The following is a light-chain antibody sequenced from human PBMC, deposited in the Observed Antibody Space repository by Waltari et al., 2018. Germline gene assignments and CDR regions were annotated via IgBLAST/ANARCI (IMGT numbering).Light chain of an antibody. CDR3: QHYGISPPGL. Sequence: EIVLTQSPGTLSLSPGERATLSCRASQSVSSSYLAWYQQKPGQAPRLLMYGASSMATGIPDRFSGSGSGTDFTLTISRLEPEDFAVYYCQHYGISPPGLFGPGTKVDIK. J-gene: IGKJ3*01. V-gene: IGKV3-20*01. CDR1: QSVSSSY. CDR2: GAS.